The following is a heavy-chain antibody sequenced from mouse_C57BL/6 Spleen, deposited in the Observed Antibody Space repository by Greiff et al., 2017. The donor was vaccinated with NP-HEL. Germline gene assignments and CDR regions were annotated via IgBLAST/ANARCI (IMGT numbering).Heavy chain of an antibody. D-gene: IGHD2-1*01. V-gene: IGHV2-3*01. CDR3: AIYYGNPYYYAMDY. CDR1: GFSFTSYG. J-gene: IGHJ4*01. CDR2: IWGDGST. Sequence: VQLQQSGPGLVAPSQSLSITCTVSGFSFTSYGVSWVRQPPGKGLEWLGVIWGDGSTNYHSALISRLSISKDNSKSQVFLKLNSLQTDDTATYYCAIYYGNPYYYAMDYWGQGTSVTVSS.